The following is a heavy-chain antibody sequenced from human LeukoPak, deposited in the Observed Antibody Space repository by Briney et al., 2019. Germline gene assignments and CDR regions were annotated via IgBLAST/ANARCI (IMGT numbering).Heavy chain of an antibody. J-gene: IGHJ4*02. CDR2: INGDGGIT. CDR1: GFTFSTSW. D-gene: IGHD6-6*01. Sequence: GGSLRLSCAASGFTFSTSWMNWVRQAPGKGPVWVSRINGDGGITTYADSVKGRFTISRDNAKNAPSLQMNSLRAEDTAVYYCRYGSSSGDYWGQGTLVTVSS. CDR3: RYGSSSGDY. V-gene: IGHV3-74*01.